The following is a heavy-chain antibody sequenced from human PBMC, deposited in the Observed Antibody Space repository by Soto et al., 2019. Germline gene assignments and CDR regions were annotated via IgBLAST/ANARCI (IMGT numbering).Heavy chain of an antibody. CDR3: ARVSYYDILSPFDP. Sequence: GGSLRLSCAASGFTFISYAMHWVRQAPGKGLEWVAVISYDGSNKYYADSVKGRFTISRDNSKNTLYLQMNSLRAEDTAVYYCARVSYYDILSPFDPWGHGTLVTVSS. D-gene: IGHD3-9*01. CDR2: ISYDGSNK. CDR1: GFTFISYA. J-gene: IGHJ5*02. V-gene: IGHV3-30-3*01.